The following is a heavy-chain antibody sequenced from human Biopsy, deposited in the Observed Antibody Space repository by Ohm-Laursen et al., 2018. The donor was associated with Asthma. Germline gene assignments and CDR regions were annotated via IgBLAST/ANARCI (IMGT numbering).Heavy chain of an antibody. Sequence: SSVKVSCNTSGYTVTRYAINWVRQAPGQGLEWMGWINTNTGNPTYAQGFTGRFVFSLDTSVNTAHLQISSLKAEDTAVYYCARMISYYHEMRAPFFDYWGQGTLVTVSS. D-gene: IGHD3-22*01. CDR3: ARMISYYHEMRAPFFDY. CDR1: GYTVTRYA. J-gene: IGHJ4*02. CDR2: INTNTGNP. V-gene: IGHV7-4-1*02.